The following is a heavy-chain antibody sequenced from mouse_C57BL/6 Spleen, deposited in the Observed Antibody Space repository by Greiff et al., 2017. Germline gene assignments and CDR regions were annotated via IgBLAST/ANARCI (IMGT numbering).Heavy chain of an antibody. J-gene: IGHJ1*03. D-gene: IGHD1-1*01. CDR1: GYTFTDYY. V-gene: IGHV1-77*01. CDR2: IGPGSGST. Sequence: QVHVKQSGAELVKPGASVKISCKASGYTFTDYYINWVKQRPGQGLEWIGKIGPGSGSTYYNEKFKGKATLTADKSSSTAYMQLSSLTSEDSAVYVCAREVYYYGLWYFDVWGTGTTVTVSS. CDR3: AREVYYYGLWYFDV.